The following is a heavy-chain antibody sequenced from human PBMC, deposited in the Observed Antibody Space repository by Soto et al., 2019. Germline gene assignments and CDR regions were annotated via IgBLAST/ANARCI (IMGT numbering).Heavy chain of an antibody. CDR1: GYTFTSYS. CDR3: ARFGSLRFLEWLPEDYGMDV. Sequence: QVQLVQSGAEVKKPGASVKVSCEASGYTFTSYSISWVRQAPGQGLEWMGGIIPIFGTANYAQKFQGRVTITADESTSTAYMELSSLRSEDTAVYYCARFGSLRFLEWLPEDYGMDVWGQGTTVTVSS. J-gene: IGHJ6*02. CDR2: IIPIFGTA. D-gene: IGHD3-3*01. V-gene: IGHV1-69*13.